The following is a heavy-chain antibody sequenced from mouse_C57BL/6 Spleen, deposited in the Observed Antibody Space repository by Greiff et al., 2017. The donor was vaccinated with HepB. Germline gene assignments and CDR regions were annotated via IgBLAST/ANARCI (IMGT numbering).Heavy chain of an antibody. CDR2: IDPENGDT. Sequence: EVQLQQSGAELVMPGASVKLSCTASGFNIKDDYMHWVKQRPEQGLEWIGWIDPENGDTEYASKFQGKATITADTSSNTAYLQLSSLTSEDTAVYYCTTNPGKFAYWGKETLVTVSA. J-gene: IGHJ3*01. CDR3: TTNPGKFAY. V-gene: IGHV14-4*01. CDR1: GFNIKDDY.